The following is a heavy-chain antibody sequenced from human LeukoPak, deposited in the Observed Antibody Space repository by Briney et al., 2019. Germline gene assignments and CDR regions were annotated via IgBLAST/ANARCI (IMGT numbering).Heavy chain of an antibody. V-gene: IGHV3-23*01. Sequence: PGGSLRLSCAASGFTFNSYTMSWVRQAPGRGLEWVSTIRATGGVTYYADSVKGRFTISRDNSRDTLFLQVNSLRAEDTAEYYCARSLSGSYSNDAFDIWGQGTMVTVSS. CDR1: GFTFNSYT. CDR3: ARSLSGSYSNDAFDI. J-gene: IGHJ3*02. CDR2: IRATGGVT. D-gene: IGHD1-26*01.